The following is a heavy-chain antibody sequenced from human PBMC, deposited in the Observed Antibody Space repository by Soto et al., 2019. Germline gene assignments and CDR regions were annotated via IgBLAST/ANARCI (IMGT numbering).Heavy chain of an antibody. Sequence: QVQLVQSGAEVKKPGASVKVSCKASGYTFTSYYMHWVRQAPGQGLEWMGIINPSGGSTSYAQKFQGRVTMTRDTSTSTVYMELSSLRSEDTAVYYCARAEGIVGADYYYYGMDVWGQGTTVTVSS. J-gene: IGHJ6*02. CDR1: GYTFTSYY. CDR3: ARAEGIVGADYYYYGMDV. V-gene: IGHV1-46*01. CDR2: INPSGGST. D-gene: IGHD1-26*01.